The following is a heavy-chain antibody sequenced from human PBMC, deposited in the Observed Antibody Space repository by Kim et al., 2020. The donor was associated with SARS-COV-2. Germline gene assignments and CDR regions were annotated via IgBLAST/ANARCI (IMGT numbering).Heavy chain of an antibody. CDR1: GFTFSSYA. CDR3: AKDLLLWFGESEPYYFDY. V-gene: IGHV3-23*01. J-gene: IGHJ4*02. CDR2: ISGSGGST. D-gene: IGHD3-10*01. Sequence: GGSLRLSCAASGFTFSSYAMSWVRQAPGKGLEWVSAISGSGGSTYYADSVKGRFTISRDNSKNTLYLQMNSLRAEDTAVYYCAKDLLLWFGESEPYYFDYWGQGTLVTVSS.